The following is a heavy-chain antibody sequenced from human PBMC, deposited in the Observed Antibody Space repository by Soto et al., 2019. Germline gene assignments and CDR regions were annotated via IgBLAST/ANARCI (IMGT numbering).Heavy chain of an antibody. J-gene: IGHJ4*02. D-gene: IGHD1-1*01. CDR3: ARGTTTEIVAS. CDR1: GASIYNGGYF. CDR2: INNSGSP. Sequence: QVQLQESGPGLVRPSQTLSLTCSVSGASIYNGGYFWSWIRQSPGKGLGWIGHINNSGSPYNTPSLRGRVTISADTSRNQFSLGLPSVTAATTAMYYCARGTTTEIVASWGQGILVTVSS. V-gene: IGHV4-30-4*01.